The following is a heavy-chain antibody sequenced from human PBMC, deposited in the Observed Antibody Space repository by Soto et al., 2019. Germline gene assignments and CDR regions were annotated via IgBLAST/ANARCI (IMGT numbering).Heavy chain of an antibody. Sequence: QVQLVESGGGVVQPGRSLRLSCAPSGFTFSNYAMHWVSQAPGKGLEWVAVISYDGSNKYYADSVKGRFTISRDNSKNTLYLQMNSLRAEDTAVYYCARDKRDLRFLEWSYYFAYWGQGTLVTVSS. CDR1: GFTFSNYA. V-gene: IGHV3-30-3*01. CDR3: ARDKRDLRFLEWSYYFAY. CDR2: ISYDGSNK. J-gene: IGHJ4*02. D-gene: IGHD3-3*01.